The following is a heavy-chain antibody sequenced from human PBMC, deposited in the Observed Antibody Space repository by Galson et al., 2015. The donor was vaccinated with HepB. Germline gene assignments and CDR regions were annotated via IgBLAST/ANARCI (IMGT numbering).Heavy chain of an antibody. J-gene: IGHJ3*02. D-gene: IGHD2-2*01. CDR3: ARGWDIVVVPAANADAFDI. CDR1: GFTFSSYA. CDR2: ISYDGSNK. V-gene: IGHV3-30-3*01. Sequence: SLRLSCAASGFTFSSYAMHWVRQAPGKGLEWVAVISYDGSNKYYADSVKGRFTIFRDNSKNTLYLQMNSLRAEDTAVYYCARGWDIVVVPAANADAFDIWGQGTMVTVSS.